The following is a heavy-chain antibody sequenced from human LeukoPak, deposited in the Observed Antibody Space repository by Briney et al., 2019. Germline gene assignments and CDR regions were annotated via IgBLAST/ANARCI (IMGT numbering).Heavy chain of an antibody. D-gene: IGHD2-15*01. CDR3: ARGEDIVVVVAATYFDY. J-gene: IGHJ4*02. Sequence: GASVKVSCKXSGYTFTSHGISWVRQAPGQGLEWMGWISAYNGNTNYSQKLQGRVTMTTDTSTSTAYMELRSLRSDDTAVYYCARGEDIVVVVAATYFDYWGQGTLVTVSS. V-gene: IGHV1-18*01. CDR1: GYTFTSHG. CDR2: ISAYNGNT.